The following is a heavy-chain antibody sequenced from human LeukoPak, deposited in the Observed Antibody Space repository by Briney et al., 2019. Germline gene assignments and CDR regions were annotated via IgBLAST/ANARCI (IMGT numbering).Heavy chain of an antibody. CDR1: GGTFSSYA. CDR3: ARIRDGYNDAYDI. CDR2: IIPIFGTA. D-gene: IGHD5-24*01. V-gene: IGHV1-69*05. J-gene: IGHJ3*02. Sequence: ASVKVSCKASGGTFSSYAISWVRQPPGQGLEWMGGIIPIFGTANYAQNFQGRVTMTRDTSTSTIYMELSSLRSEDTAIYYCARIRDGYNDAYDIWGQGTVVTVPS.